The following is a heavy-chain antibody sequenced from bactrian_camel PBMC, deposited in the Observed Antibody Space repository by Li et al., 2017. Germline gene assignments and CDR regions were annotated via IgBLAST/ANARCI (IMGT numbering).Heavy chain of an antibody. CDR2: IYTGGGST. D-gene: IGHD6*01. V-gene: IGHV3S54*01. J-gene: IGHJ4*01. CDR3: AADSDRWYSCSTVAYAY. CDR1: EKIYSN. Sequence: HVQLVESGGGSVQAGGSLRLSCVASEKIYSNMGWFRQDPGKERELVASIYTGGGSTYYHDSVKGRFTISEDIDKNTIYLQMNNVKPEDTAMYYCAADSDRWYSCSTVAYAYWGQGTQVTVS.